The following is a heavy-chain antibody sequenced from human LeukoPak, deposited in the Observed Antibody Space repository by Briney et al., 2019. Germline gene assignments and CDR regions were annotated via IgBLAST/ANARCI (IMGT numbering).Heavy chain of an antibody. Sequence: PGGSLRLSCAASGFTFSSYSMNWVRQAPGKGLERVSYISSSSSTIYYADSVKGRFTISRDNAKNSLYLQMNSLRAEDTAVYYCARGERYYDSSGYYHGLDYWGQGTLVTVSS. CDR2: ISSSSSTI. J-gene: IGHJ4*02. D-gene: IGHD3-22*01. CDR3: ARGERYYDSSGYYHGLDY. CDR1: GFTFSSYS. V-gene: IGHV3-48*01.